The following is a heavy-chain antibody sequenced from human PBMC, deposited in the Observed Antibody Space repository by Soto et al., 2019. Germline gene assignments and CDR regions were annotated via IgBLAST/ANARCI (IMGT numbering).Heavy chain of an antibody. J-gene: IGHJ2*01. Sequence: GGSLRLSCAASGFTFSSYAMHWVRQAPGKGLEWVAVISYDGSNKYYADSVKGRFTISRDNSKNTLSLQMNSLRAEDTAVYYCARYHLDTAMVNWYFDLWGRGTLVTVSS. CDR3: ARYHLDTAMVNWYFDL. CDR2: ISYDGSNK. V-gene: IGHV3-30*03. D-gene: IGHD5-18*01. CDR1: GFTFSSYA.